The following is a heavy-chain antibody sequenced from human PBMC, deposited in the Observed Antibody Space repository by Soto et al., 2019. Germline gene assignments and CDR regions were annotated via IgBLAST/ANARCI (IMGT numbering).Heavy chain of an antibody. CDR1: GYSFTSYW. D-gene: IGHD3-9*01. Sequence: GESLKISCKCSGYSFTSYWIGWVRQMPGKGLEWMGIIYPGDSDTRYSPSFQGQVTISADKSISTAYLQWSSLKASDTAMYYCARPHYDILTGYYYYYGMDVWGQGTTVTVPS. CDR2: IYPGDSDT. V-gene: IGHV5-51*01. CDR3: ARPHYDILTGYYYYYGMDV. J-gene: IGHJ6*02.